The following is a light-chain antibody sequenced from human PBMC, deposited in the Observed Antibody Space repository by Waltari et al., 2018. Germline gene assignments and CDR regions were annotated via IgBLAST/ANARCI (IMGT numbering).Light chain of an antibody. CDR3: QQRSNWPPMYT. Sequence: DIVLTQSPATLSLSPGERATLSCRASQSVSSYLAWYQQQPGQAPRLLIYDASNRATGIPARFSGSGSGTDFTLTISSLEPEDFAVYYCQQRSNWPPMYTFGQGTKLEIK. CDR1: QSVSSY. V-gene: IGKV3-11*01. CDR2: DAS. J-gene: IGKJ2*01.